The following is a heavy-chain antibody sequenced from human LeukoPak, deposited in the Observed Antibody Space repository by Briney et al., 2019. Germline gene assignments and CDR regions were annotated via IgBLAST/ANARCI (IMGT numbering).Heavy chain of an antibody. V-gene: IGHV1-8*01. Sequence: ASVKVSCKASGYTFTSYDINWVRQATGQGLEWMGWMNPNSGNTGYAQKFQGRVTMTRNTSISTAYMELSSLRSEDTAVYYCARRPARGGPHAFDIWGQGTMVTASS. CDR3: ARRPARGGPHAFDI. CDR2: MNPNSGNT. J-gene: IGHJ3*02. CDR1: GYTFTSYD. D-gene: IGHD3-10*01.